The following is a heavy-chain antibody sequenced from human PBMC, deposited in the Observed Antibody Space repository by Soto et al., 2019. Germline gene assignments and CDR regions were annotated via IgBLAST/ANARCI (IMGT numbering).Heavy chain of an antibody. CDR1: GYTFTGYY. J-gene: IGHJ4*02. V-gene: IGHV1-2*04. CDR2: INPNSGGT. CDR3: ARVRMGSSWYGTFDY. D-gene: IGHD6-13*01. Sequence: ASVKVSCKASGYTFTGYYMHWVRQAPGQGLEWMGWINPNSGGTNYAQKFQGWVTMTRDTSISTAYMELSRLRSDDTAVYYCARVRMGSSWYGTFDYWGQGTLVTVSS.